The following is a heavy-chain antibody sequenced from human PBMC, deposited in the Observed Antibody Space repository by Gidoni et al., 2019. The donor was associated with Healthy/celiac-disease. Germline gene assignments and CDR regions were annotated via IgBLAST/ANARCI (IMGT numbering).Heavy chain of an antibody. CDR1: GFTFSSYW. CDR2: IKQDGSEK. J-gene: IGHJ2*01. Sequence: EVQLVESGGGLVQPGGSLRLSCPAAGFTFSSYWMSWVRQAPGKGLAGVANIKQDGSEKYYVDSVKGRFTISRDNAKNSLYLQMNSLRAEDTAVYYCAREWGLEGVTHDWYFDLWGRGTLVTVSS. D-gene: IGHD2-21*02. V-gene: IGHV3-7*01. CDR3: AREWGLEGVTHDWYFDL.